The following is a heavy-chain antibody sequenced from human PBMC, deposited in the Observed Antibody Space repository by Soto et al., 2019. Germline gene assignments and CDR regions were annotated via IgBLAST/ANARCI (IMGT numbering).Heavy chain of an antibody. CDR1: GGTFSSYA. CDR3: ARDLRMGASIYYYGMDV. V-gene: IGHV1-69*01. CDR2: IIPIFGTA. Sequence: QVQLVQSGAEVKKPGSSVKVSCKASGGTFSSYAISWVRQAPGQGLEWMGGIIPIFGTANYAQKFQGRVTITADESTSTAYMELSSLRSEDTAVYYCARDLRMGASIYYYGMDVWGQGTTVTVSS. D-gene: IGHD1-26*01. J-gene: IGHJ6*02.